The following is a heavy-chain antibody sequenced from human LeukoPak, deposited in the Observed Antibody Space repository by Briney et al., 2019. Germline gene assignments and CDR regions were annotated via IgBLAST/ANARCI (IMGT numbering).Heavy chain of an antibody. Sequence: SETLSLTCTVSGYSISSGHYWGWIRQPPGRGLEWIGTIHHRGSTYYNPSLKSRVTQSVDTSKNHFSLNLTSVTAADTALYYCASGRSLDAFDFWGRGTMVTVSS. CDR3: ASGRSLDAFDF. CDR1: GYSISSGHY. J-gene: IGHJ3*01. CDR2: IHHRGST. V-gene: IGHV4-38-2*02.